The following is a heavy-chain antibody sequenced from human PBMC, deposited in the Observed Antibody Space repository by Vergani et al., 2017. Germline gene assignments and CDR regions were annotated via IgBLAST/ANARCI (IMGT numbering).Heavy chain of an antibody. CDR2: IGTAGDT. CDR3: ARGLLEQWLVRPPQYGMDV. D-gene: IGHD6-19*01. J-gene: IGHJ6*02. CDR1: GFTFSSYD. V-gene: IGHV3-13*04. Sequence: EVQLVESGGGLVQPGGSLRLSCAASGFTFSSYDMHWVRQATGKGLEWVSAIGTAGDTYYPGSVKGRFTISRENAKNSLYLQMNSLRAGDTAVYYCARGLLEQWLVRPPQYGMDVWGQGTTVTVSS.